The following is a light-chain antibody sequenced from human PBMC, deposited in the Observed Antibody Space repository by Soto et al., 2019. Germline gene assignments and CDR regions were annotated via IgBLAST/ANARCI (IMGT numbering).Light chain of an antibody. Sequence: HSLLTQPASVSGSPGQWITISCTGTSSDVGNYIFVSWYRQHPGKAPKLMIYDINNRPSGVSNRFSGSQSGNTASLTISGLQAEDEADYYCVSYTPSASYVFGTGNKVTV. CDR2: DIN. CDR1: SSDVGNYIF. J-gene: IGLJ1*01. CDR3: VSYTPSASYV. V-gene: IGLV2-14*01.